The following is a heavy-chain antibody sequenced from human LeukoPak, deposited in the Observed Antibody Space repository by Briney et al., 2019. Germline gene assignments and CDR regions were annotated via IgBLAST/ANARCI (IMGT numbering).Heavy chain of an antibody. V-gene: IGHV3-23*01. CDR2: ISDAGGGT. J-gene: IGHJ6*02. D-gene: IGHD2-2*01. CDR3: ARSPVLPAAGNFFCFSGMDV. Sequence: ISDAGGGTYHAEYVKGRFNISRDNSKNTLYLQMNTLRAEDTSVYYCARSPVLPAAGNFFCFSGMDVWGQGTTVTVSS.